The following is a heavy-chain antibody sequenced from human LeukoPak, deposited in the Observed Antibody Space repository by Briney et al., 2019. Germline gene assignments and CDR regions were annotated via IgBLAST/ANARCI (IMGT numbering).Heavy chain of an antibody. J-gene: IGHJ4*02. Sequence: GGSLRLSCAASGFTFSGSALHWVRQASGEGLEWVGRIRSTANGYATAYAASVKGRFTISRDDSKNTAYLQMDSLKTEDTAVYYCTGNYYGSGSYADFDYWGQGTLVTVSS. V-gene: IGHV3-73*01. CDR3: TGNYYGSGSYADFDY. CDR2: IRSTANGYAT. D-gene: IGHD3-10*01. CDR1: GFTFSGSA.